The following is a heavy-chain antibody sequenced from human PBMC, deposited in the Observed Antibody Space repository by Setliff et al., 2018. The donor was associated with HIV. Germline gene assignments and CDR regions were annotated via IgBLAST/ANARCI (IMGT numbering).Heavy chain of an antibody. V-gene: IGHV1-18*01. CDR2: ISAYNGHT. D-gene: IGHD3-22*01. CDR3: ARGVTVIVVVPDY. J-gene: IGHJ4*02. CDR1: DYTFTSYG. Sequence: ASVKVSCKASDYTFTSYGINWVRQAPGQGLEWMGWISAYNGHTKYAQKFQGRVTMTTDTSTSTAYMELRSLRSDDTAVYYCARGVTVIVVVPDYWGQGTLVTVSS.